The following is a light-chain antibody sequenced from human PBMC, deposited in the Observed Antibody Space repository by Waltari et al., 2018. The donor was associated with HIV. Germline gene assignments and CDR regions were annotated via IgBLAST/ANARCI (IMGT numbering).Light chain of an antibody. CDR3: QQYYSYPQA. CDR1: QEIGTY. J-gene: IGKJ2*01. V-gene: IGKV1-8*01. Sequence: AIRMTQSPSSLSASTGDRVTISCRASQEIGTYLAWSQHKPGKVPELLMYSASTLQSGLPSRFNGSGSGTDFTLTIDCLQSEDFVTYYCQQYYSYPQAFGQGTKLEIK. CDR2: SAS.